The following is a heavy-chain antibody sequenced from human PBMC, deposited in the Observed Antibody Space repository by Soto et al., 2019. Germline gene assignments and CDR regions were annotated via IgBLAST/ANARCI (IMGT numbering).Heavy chain of an antibody. CDR2: IYYSGST. J-gene: IGHJ4*02. V-gene: IGHV4-30-4*01. CDR3: ARVSGGYETNFDY. Sequence: PSETLSLTCTVSGGSISSGDYYWSWIRQPPGKGLEWIGYIYYSGSTYYNPSLKSRVTISVDTSKNQFSLKLSSVTAADTAVYYCARVSGGYETNFDYWGQGTLVTVFS. CDR1: GGSISSGDYY. D-gene: IGHD5-12*01.